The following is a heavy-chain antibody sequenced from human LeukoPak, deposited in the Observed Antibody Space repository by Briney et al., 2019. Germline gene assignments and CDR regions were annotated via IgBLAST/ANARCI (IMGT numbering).Heavy chain of an antibody. J-gene: IGHJ3*02. CDR1: GLTFTNYA. D-gene: IGHD3-22*01. CDR3: ARDLDDSSGYDAFDI. V-gene: IGHV3-23*01. Sequence: GGSLRLSCAASGLTFTNYAMSWVRQAPGKGLEWVSGISGSGGSTNYADSVKGRFTISRDNSKSTLYLQMNSLRAEDSAVYFCARDLDDSSGYDAFDIWGQGTMVTVSS. CDR2: ISGSGGST.